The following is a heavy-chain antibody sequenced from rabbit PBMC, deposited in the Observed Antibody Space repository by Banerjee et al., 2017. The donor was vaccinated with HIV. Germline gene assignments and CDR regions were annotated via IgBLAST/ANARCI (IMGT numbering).Heavy chain of an antibody. D-gene: IGHD4-1*01. Sequence: QEQLVESGGGLVQPGGSLTLTCTASGFSFSSGYDMCWVRQAPGKGLEWIGCIYTGSGSTYYASWAKGRFTISKSSSTTVTLQMTSLTAADTATYFCARGLVAGVLNLWGPGTLVTVS. CDR1: GFSFSSGYD. CDR2: IYTGSGST. CDR3: ARGLVAGVLNL. J-gene: IGHJ4*01. V-gene: IGHV1S45*01.